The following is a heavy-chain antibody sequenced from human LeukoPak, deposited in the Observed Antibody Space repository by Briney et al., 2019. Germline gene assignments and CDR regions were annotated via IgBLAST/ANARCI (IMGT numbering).Heavy chain of an antibody. Sequence: SETLSLTCAVSGYSISSGYYWGWIRQPPGKGLEWIGSIYHSGSTYYNPSLKSRVTISVDTSKSQFSLKLSSVTAADTAVYYCARQTGTTPSFDYWGQGTLVTVSS. CDR2: IYHSGST. CDR3: ARQTGTTPSFDY. J-gene: IGHJ4*02. D-gene: IGHD1-1*01. CDR1: GYSISSGYY. V-gene: IGHV4-38-2*01.